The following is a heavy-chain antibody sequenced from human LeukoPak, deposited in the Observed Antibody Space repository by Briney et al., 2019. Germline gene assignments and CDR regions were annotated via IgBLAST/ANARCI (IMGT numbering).Heavy chain of an antibody. CDR3: ARAGGGSGDYVWYFDL. CDR2: ADIGRCV. V-gene: IGHV3-69-1*02. CDR1: EFSFNTYA. D-gene: IGHD3-10*01. J-gene: IGHJ2*01. Sequence: GSLRLSCAASEFSFNTYAMNWVRQAPGKGLEWVASADIGRCVSYRESLKGRFTISRDNAKNSLFLQMNSLRADDTAVYYCARAGGGSGDYVWYFDLWGRGTLVTVSS.